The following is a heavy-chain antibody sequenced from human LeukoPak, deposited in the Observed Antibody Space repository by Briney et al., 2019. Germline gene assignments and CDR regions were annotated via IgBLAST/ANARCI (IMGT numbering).Heavy chain of an antibody. J-gene: IGHJ6*03. CDR2: IIPIFGTA. D-gene: IGHD2-8*01. CDR1: GGTFSSYA. V-gene: IGHV1-69*13. Sequence: SVKVSCKASGGTFSSYAISWVRQAPGQGLEWMGGIIPIFGTANYAQKFQGRVTITADESTSTAYMELSSLRSEDTAVYYCASVAPNQDYYYYYMDAWGKGTTVTVSS. CDR3: ASVAPNQDYYYYYMDA.